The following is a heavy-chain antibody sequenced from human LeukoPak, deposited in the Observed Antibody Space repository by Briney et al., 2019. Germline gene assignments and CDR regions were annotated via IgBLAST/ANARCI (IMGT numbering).Heavy chain of an antibody. CDR3: ARVSPYSSGGSFDY. Sequence: SETLSLTCTVSGDSMSSHYWSWIRHPPGKGLEWSGYVYYTGSTNYTPSLKSRVTISVETSKNQFSLKLSSVTAADTAVYYCARVSPYSSGGSFDYWGQGTLVTVSS. D-gene: IGHD6-19*01. J-gene: IGHJ4*02. CDR1: GDSMSSHY. CDR2: VYYTGST. V-gene: IGHV4-59*11.